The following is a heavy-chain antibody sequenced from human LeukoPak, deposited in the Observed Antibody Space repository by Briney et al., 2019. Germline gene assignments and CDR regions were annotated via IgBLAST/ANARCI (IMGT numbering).Heavy chain of an antibody. CDR2: TYYRSKRYN. CDR1: GDSVSSNSAA. V-gene: IGHV6-1*01. D-gene: IGHD2-2*01. CDR3: ARGLGRYCSSTSCRYTNWFDP. J-gene: IGHJ5*02. Sequence: PSQTLPLTCAISGDSVSSNSAAWNWIRHSPSRALEWLGKTYYRSKRYNDYAVSVKSRITINPDTSKKQFSLQLNSVTPEDTAVYYCARGLGRYCSSTSCRYTNWFDPWGQGTLVTVSS.